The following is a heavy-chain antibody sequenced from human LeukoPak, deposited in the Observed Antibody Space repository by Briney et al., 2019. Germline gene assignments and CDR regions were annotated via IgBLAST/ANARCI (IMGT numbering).Heavy chain of an antibody. Sequence: SVKVSCKASGGTFSSYAISWVRQAPGQGLEWMVGIIPIFGTANYAQKFQGRVTITTDESTSTAYMELSSLRSEHTAVYYCASSWDGYNSPFDYWGQGTLVTVSS. CDR3: ASSWDGYNSPFDY. D-gene: IGHD5-24*01. CDR2: IIPIFGTA. V-gene: IGHV1-69*05. CDR1: GGTFSSYA. J-gene: IGHJ4*02.